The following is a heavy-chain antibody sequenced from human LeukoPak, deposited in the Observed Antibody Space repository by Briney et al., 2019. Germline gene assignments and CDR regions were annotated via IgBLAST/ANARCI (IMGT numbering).Heavy chain of an antibody. CDR1: GFTFDDYA. J-gene: IGHJ3*02. V-gene: IGHV3-9*01. Sequence: PGRSLRLSCAASGFTFDDYAMHWVRQAPGKGLEWVSGISWNSGSIGYADSVKGRFTISRDNAKNSLYLQMNSLRAEDTVLYYCAKDIDDGSYAFDIWGQGTMVTVSS. CDR2: ISWNSGSI. CDR3: AKDIDDGSYAFDI. D-gene: IGHD3-3*01.